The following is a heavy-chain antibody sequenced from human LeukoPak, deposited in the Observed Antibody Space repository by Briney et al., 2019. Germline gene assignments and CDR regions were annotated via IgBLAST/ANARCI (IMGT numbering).Heavy chain of an antibody. D-gene: IGHD3-22*01. CDR3: ARTTYYYDTSGPATFYFDS. J-gene: IGHJ4*02. Sequence: SETLSLTCTVSGDSISSYYWSWFRQPAGKGLEWIGRFHTGGSTNYNPSLKSRVTMSVDTSKDQFALKLSSVTAADTAVYYCARTTYYYDTSGPATFYFDSWGQGTLVTVSS. CDR2: FHTGGST. CDR1: GDSISSYY. V-gene: IGHV4-4*07.